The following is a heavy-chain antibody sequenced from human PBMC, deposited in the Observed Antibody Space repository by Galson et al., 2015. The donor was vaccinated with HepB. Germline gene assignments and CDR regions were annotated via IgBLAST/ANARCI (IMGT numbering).Heavy chain of an antibody. D-gene: IGHD3-9*01. CDR3: ATAGDILTGLYYYYMDV. Sequence: SVKVSCKVSGYTLTELSMHWVRQAPGKGLEWMGGFDPEGGETIYAQKFQGRVTMTEDTSTDTAYMELSSLRSEDTAVYYCATAGDILTGLYYYYMDVWGKGTTVTVSS. CDR1: GYTLTELS. J-gene: IGHJ6*03. CDR2: FDPEGGET. V-gene: IGHV1-24*01.